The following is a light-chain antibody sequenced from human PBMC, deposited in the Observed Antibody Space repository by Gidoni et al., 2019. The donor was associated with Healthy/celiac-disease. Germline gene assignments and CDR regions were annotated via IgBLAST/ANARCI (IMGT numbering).Light chain of an antibody. CDR3: SSYTSSSTQV. Sequence: SALTQPASVSWSPGQSITISCTGTSSDVGGSNYVLWYQQHPGKAPKLMIYDVSNRPSVVSNRFSGSKSGNTASLTISGLQAEDEADYYCSSYTSSSTQVFGTGTKVTVL. CDR1: SSDVGGSNY. J-gene: IGLJ1*01. CDR2: DVS. V-gene: IGLV2-14*01.